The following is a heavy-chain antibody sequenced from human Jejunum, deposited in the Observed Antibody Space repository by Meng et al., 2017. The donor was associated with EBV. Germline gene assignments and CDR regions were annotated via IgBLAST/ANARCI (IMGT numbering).Heavy chain of an antibody. Sequence: QITLTESGPTLAKPTQTLTLTCTFSGFSLSTSGVGVAWYQQPPGKALEWLAFTYWDADKRYNPSLRNRLSITKDTSKNQVVLTMTTMDPVDTASYFCAHRGYNFAFDYWGQGALVTVSS. D-gene: IGHD5-24*01. J-gene: IGHJ4*02. CDR1: GFSLSTSGVG. V-gene: IGHV2-5*02. CDR3: AHRGYNFAFDY. CDR2: TYWDADK.